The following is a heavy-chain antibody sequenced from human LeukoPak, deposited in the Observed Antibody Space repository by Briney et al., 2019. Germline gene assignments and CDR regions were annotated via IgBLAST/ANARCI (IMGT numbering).Heavy chain of an antibody. J-gene: IGHJ4*02. Sequence: GGSLRLSCAASGFTFSSAWMSWVRQAPGKGLEWVGRIKSKTDGGTIHYAAPVKGTFTISRDDSQNTLYLQMNSLRAEDTAVYYCAKDIDYGDSLGFDYWGQGTLVTVSP. CDR1: GFTFSSAW. CDR2: IKSKTDGGTI. V-gene: IGHV3-15*01. D-gene: IGHD4-17*01. CDR3: AKDIDYGDSLGFDY.